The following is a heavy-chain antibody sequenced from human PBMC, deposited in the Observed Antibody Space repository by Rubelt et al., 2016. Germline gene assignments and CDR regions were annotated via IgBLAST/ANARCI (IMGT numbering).Heavy chain of an antibody. J-gene: IGHJ4*02. Sequence: EVQLVESGGGLVEPGGSLRLSCAASGFTFSNAWMKWVRQAPGKGLEWIGRLKSKGSGGTTDYAAPVKGRFTISRDDSKNMLYLQRNSLYTEETAVDYCSYYRDTIGAHFDYWGQGTLVTVSS. CDR1: GFTFSNAW. CDR2: LKSKGSGGTT. CDR3: SYYRDTIGAHFDY. V-gene: IGHV3-15*01. D-gene: IGHD3-22*01.